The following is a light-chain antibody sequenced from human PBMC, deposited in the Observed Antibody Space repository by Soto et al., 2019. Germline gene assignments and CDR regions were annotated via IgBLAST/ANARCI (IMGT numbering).Light chain of an antibody. CDR3: VAWDDSLNGYVV. CDR1: SSNIGSNT. V-gene: IGLV1-44*01. Sequence: QSALTQPPSASGTPGQRVTISCSGSSSNIGSNTVNWYQQLPGTAPKLVIYSNNQRPSGGPGRFSGSKSGTSASLAISGLQSEDEADYYCVAWDDSLNGYVVFGGGTKVTVL. J-gene: IGLJ2*01. CDR2: SNN.